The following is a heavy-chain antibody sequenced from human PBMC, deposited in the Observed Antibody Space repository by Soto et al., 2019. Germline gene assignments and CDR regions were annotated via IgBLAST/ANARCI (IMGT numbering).Heavy chain of an antibody. CDR3: ARARIPGYCGGDCYAPFDY. CDR2: IIPIFGTA. V-gene: IGHV1-69*12. CDR1: GGTFSSYA. D-gene: IGHD2-21*02. Sequence: QVQLVQSGAEVKKPGSSVKVSCKASGGTFSSYAISWVRQAPGQGLEWMGGIIPIFGTANYAQKFQGRVTITADESTSKPYMELSTLRFEHTAWYYCARARIPGYCGGDCYAPFDYWGQGTLVTVSS. J-gene: IGHJ4*02.